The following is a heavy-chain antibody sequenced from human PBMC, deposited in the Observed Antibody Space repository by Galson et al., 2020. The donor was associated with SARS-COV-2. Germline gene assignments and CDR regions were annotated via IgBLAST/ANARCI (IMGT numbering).Heavy chain of an antibody. V-gene: IGHV4-39*01. J-gene: IGHJ4*02. CDR2: IYYTGSS. D-gene: IGHD6-19*01. CDR3: ARLNIALAGNFDY. Sequence: ETSETLSLTCSVSGGSITNSSFFWGWIRQAPGKGLECLGNIYYTGSSYYTPSLKSRVAMSVDTSKNQFSLRLSSVTASDTAVYYCARLNIALAGNFDYWGQGTLVTVSS. CDR1: GGSITNSSFF.